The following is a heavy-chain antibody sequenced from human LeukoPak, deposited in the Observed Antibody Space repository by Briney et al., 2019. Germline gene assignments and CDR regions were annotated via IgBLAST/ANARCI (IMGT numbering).Heavy chain of an antibody. CDR2: IKQDGSEK. V-gene: IGHV3-7*01. J-gene: IGHJ5*02. CDR1: GFTFSSYW. Sequence: GGSLRLSCAASGFTFSSYWMSWVRQAPGKGLEWVANIKQDGSEKYYVDSVKGRFTISRDNAKNSLYLQMNSLRAEDTAVYYCARDLSPIAAAGLDPWGQGTLVTVSS. D-gene: IGHD6-13*01. CDR3: ARDLSPIAAAGLDP.